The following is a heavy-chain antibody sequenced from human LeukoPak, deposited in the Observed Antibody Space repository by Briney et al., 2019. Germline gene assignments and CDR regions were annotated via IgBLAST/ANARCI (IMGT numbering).Heavy chain of an antibody. Sequence: SETLSLTCTVSGGSISSYYWSRIRQPPGKGLEWIGYIYYSGSTNYNPSLKSRVTISVDTSKNQFSLKLSSVTAADTAVYYCARSYSSSSPYFDYWGQGTLVTVSS. V-gene: IGHV4-59*08. D-gene: IGHD6-6*01. CDR2: IYYSGST. J-gene: IGHJ4*02. CDR1: GGSISSYY. CDR3: ARSYSSSSPYFDY.